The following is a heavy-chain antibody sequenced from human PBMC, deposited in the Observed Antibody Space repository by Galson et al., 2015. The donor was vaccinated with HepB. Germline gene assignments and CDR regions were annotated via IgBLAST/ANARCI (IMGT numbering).Heavy chain of an antibody. CDR1: GFTFSSYS. CDR2: ISSSSSYI. D-gene: IGHD6-19*01. Sequence: SLRLSCAASGFTFSSYSMNWVRQAPGKGLEWVSSISSSSSYIYYADSVKGRFTISRDNAKNSLYLQMNSLRAEDTAVYYCARVPSVAVAGTVSYYYGMDVWGQGTTVTVSS. J-gene: IGHJ6*02. V-gene: IGHV3-21*01. CDR3: ARVPSVAVAGTVSYYYGMDV.